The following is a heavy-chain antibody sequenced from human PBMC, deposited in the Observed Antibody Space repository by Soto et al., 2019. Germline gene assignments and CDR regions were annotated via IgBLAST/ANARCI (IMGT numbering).Heavy chain of an antibody. D-gene: IGHD2-21*02. CDR3: ARSIVVVTALAC. Sequence: ASVKVSCKASGNTVPNYAIHWVRQAPGQRLEWMGWINGGNGNTYYSEHFQGRVTFTRDTSASTVYMQLSSLRSEDTAVYYCARSIVVVTALACWGQGTLVTVSS. CDR2: INGGNGNT. J-gene: IGHJ4*02. V-gene: IGHV1-3*01. CDR1: GNTVPNYA.